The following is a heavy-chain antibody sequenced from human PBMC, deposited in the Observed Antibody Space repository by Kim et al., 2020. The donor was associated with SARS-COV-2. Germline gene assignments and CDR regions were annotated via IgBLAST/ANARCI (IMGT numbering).Heavy chain of an antibody. CDR2: IKQDGSEK. J-gene: IGHJ6*02. CDR3: ARDSEYQSPKWYYDFWSGYRIAHYYYYGMDV. V-gene: IGHV3-7*01. CDR1: GFTFSSYW. Sequence: GGSLRLSCAASGFTFSSYWMSWVRQAPGKGLEWVANIKQDGSEKYYVDSVKGRFTISRYNAKNSLYLQMNSLRAEDTAVYYCARDSEYQSPKWYYDFWSGYRIAHYYYYGMDVWGQGTTVTVSS. D-gene: IGHD3-3*01.